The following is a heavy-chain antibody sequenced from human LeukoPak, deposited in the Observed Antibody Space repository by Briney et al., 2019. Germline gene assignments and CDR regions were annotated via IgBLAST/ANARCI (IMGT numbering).Heavy chain of an antibody. J-gene: IGHJ6*03. D-gene: IGHD1-1*01. CDR3: ARGAENATTDHNHYYYYWYLDL. CDR2: INSDGSST. Sequence: PGGSLRLSCAASGVTFSSYWMHWARKAQGTGLGWVSRINSDGSSTTYADSVKGRFTISRDNAKNTLYLQMNSLRAEETAVYYCARGAENATTDHNHYYYYWYLDLWGKGTTVTVSS. V-gene: IGHV3-74*01. CDR1: GVTFSSYW.